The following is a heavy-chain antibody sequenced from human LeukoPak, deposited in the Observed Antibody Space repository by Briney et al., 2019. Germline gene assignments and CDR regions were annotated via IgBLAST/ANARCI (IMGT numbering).Heavy chain of an antibody. CDR3: ARERGSLTGYLSIDY. D-gene: IGHD3-9*01. J-gene: IGHJ4*02. Sequence: SETLSLTCSVSGASINNYYWSWIRQPAGKGLEWIGRIYITGSTNYNPSLKSRVTISVDTSKNQFSLQLRSVTAGDTAVYYCARERGSLTGYLSIDYWGQGTLVTVSS. CDR2: IYITGST. CDR1: GASINNYY. V-gene: IGHV4-4*07.